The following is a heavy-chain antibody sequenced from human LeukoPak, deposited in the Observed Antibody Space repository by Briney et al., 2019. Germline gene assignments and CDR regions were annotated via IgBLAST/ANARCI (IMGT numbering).Heavy chain of an antibody. CDR2: VHYSGST. V-gene: IGHV4-59*01. J-gene: IGHJ4*02. CDR3: ARGGDYGDLRYFDY. D-gene: IGHD4-17*01. CDR1: GGSISGYY. Sequence: SETLSLTCTVSGGSISGYYWSWIRQPPGKGLESIGYVHYSGSTNYNPSLKSRVIISVDTSRNQFSLKLSSVTAADTAVYYCARGGDYGDLRYFDYWGQGTLVTVSS.